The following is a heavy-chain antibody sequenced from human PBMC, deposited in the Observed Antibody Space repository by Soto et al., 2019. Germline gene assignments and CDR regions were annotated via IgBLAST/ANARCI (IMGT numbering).Heavy chain of an antibody. CDR1: GYTFTSYG. D-gene: IGHD6-13*01. V-gene: IGHV1-69*13. CDR2: IIPIFGTA. CDR3: ARSGFPGIAAY. Sequence: GASVKVSCKASGYTFTSYGISWVRQAPGQGLEWMGGIIPIFGTANYAQKFQGRVTITADESTSTAYMELSSLRSEDTAVYYCARSGFPGIAAYWGQGTLVTVS. J-gene: IGHJ4*02.